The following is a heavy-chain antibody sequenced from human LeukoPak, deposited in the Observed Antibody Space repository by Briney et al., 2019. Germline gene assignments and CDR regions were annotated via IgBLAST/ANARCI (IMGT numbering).Heavy chain of an antibody. Sequence: SATLSLTCTVSSGSISSYYWSWIRQPPGKGPEWIGYMYYSGSTTYSPSLKSRVTISVDTSKKQFSLKLSSVTAADTAVYYCARHRGAYCSGGTCYSSYYFDSWGQGTLVTVSS. V-gene: IGHV4-59*08. CDR3: ARHRGAYCSGGTCYSSYYFDS. D-gene: IGHD2-15*01. CDR1: SGSISSYY. J-gene: IGHJ4*02. CDR2: MYYSGST.